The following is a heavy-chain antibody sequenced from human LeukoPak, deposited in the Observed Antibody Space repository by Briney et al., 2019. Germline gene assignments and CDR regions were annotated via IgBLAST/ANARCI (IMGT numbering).Heavy chain of an antibody. CDR3: ARLWFGESDFDY. D-gene: IGHD3-10*01. CDR1: GGSISGSSYY. CDR2: IYYSGST. Sequence: PSETLSLTCTVSGGSISGSSYYWGWIRQPPGKGLEWIGSIYYSGSTYYNPSLKSRVTISVDTSKNQFSLKLSSVTAADTAVYYCARLWFGESDFDYWGQGTLVTVSS. J-gene: IGHJ4*02. V-gene: IGHV4-39*01.